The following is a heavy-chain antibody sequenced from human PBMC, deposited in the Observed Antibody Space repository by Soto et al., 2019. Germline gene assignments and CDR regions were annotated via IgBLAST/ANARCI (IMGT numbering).Heavy chain of an antibody. V-gene: IGHV4-34*01. CDR1: GGSFSGCY. Sequence: SETLSLTCAVYGGSFSGCYWSWIRQPPGKGLEWIGEISHSGSTNYNPSLKSRVTISVDTSKNQFSLKLSSVTAADTAVYYCASRYYDFWSGQFYGMDVWGQGTTVTASS. J-gene: IGHJ6*02. CDR3: ASRYYDFWSGQFYGMDV. CDR2: ISHSGST. D-gene: IGHD3-3*01.